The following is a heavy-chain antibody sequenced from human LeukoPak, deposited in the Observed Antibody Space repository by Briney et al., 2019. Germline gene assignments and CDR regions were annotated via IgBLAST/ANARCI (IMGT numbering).Heavy chain of an antibody. CDR1: GFTFSDVW. D-gene: IGHD4-11*01. Sequence: GGSLKLSCAASGFTFSDVWMSWVRQAPGKGLEWVANINQDGRGIYYVDSVKGRFSISRDNTNNLLYLQMNSLRAEDTAMYFCTRDSYRSLDYWGQGTLVTVSS. V-gene: IGHV3-7*01. CDR3: TRDSYRSLDY. CDR2: INQDGRGI. J-gene: IGHJ4*02.